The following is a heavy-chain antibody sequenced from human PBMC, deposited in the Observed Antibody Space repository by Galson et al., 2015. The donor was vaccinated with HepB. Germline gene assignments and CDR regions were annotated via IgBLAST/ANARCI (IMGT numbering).Heavy chain of an antibody. CDR1: GYTFTSYG. V-gene: IGHV1-18*01. CDR3: ARDGPPLDSSSSDAFDI. J-gene: IGHJ3*02. CDR2: ISAYNGNT. D-gene: IGHD6-13*01. Sequence: SVKVSCKASGYTFTSYGISWVRQAPGQGLEWMGWISAYNGNTNYAQKLQGRVTMTTDTSTSTAYMELRSLRSDDTAVYYCARDGPPLDSSSSDAFDIWGQGTMVTVSS.